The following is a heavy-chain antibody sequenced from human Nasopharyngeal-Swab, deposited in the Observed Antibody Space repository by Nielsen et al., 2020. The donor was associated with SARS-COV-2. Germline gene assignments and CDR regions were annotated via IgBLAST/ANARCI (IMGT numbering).Heavy chain of an antibody. V-gene: IGHV3-30-3*01. J-gene: IGHJ4*02. CDR2: TSRDGSDK. Sequence: PGKGLEGVAVTSRDGSDKYYADSVKGRFTMSRDTSKNVVYLEMNSLSIEDTAVYYCARSVNLDYGDLQPPFGYWGQGTLVTVSS. CDR3: ARSVNLDYGDLQPPFGY. D-gene: IGHD4-17*01.